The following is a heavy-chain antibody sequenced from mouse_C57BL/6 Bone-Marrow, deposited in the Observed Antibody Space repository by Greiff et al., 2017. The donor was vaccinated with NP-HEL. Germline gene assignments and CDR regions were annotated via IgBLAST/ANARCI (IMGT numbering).Heavy chain of an antibody. CDR2: IYPGDGDT. D-gene: IGHD1-1*01. J-gene: IGHJ2*01. CDR1: GYAFSSSW. Sequence: QVQLQQPGPELVKPGASVKISCKASGYAFSSSWMNWVKQRPGKGLEWIGRIYPGDGDTNYNGKFKGKATLTADKSSSTAYMQLSSLTSEDSAVYFAARWCIYYYGSSFDYWGQGTTLTVSS. V-gene: IGHV1-82*01. CDR3: ARWCIYYYGSSFDY.